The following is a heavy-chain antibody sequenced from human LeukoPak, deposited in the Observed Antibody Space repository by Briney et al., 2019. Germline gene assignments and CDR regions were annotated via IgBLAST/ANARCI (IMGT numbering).Heavy chain of an antibody. CDR2: IYPGDSDT. Sequence: GESLKISCMASGYSFTNYWIGWVLQMPGKGLEWMGIIYPGDSDTRYSPSFQGQVTISADKSISTAYLQWSSLKASDTAMYYCARGNSGSYYSYFYWGQGTLVTVSS. J-gene: IGHJ4*02. D-gene: IGHD1-26*01. CDR3: ARGNSGSYYSYFY. CDR1: GYSFTNYW. V-gene: IGHV5-51*01.